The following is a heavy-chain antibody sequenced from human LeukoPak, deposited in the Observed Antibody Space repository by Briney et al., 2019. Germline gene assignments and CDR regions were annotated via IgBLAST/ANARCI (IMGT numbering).Heavy chain of an antibody. D-gene: IGHD3-22*01. CDR3: ARGNYYDSSGYGFDY. Sequence: GGSLRLSCAASGFTLSSYSMNWVRQAPGKGLEWVSSISSSSSYIYYADSVKGRFTISRDNAKNSLYLQMNSLRAEDTAVYYCARGNYYDSSGYGFDYWGQGTLVTVSS. CDR1: GFTLSSYS. J-gene: IGHJ4*02. CDR2: ISSSSSYI. V-gene: IGHV3-21*01.